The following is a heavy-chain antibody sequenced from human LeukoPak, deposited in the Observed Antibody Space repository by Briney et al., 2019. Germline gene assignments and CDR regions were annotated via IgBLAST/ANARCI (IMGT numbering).Heavy chain of an antibody. CDR2: INPIFGTA. D-gene: IGHD4-11*01. J-gene: IGHJ5*02. Sequence: SVKVSCKASGGTFSSYAISWVRQAPGQGLEWMGGINPIFGTANYAQKFQGRVTITTDESTSTAYMELSSLRSEDTAVYYCARVGLTTALGWFYPWGQGTLVTVSS. CDR3: ARVGLTTALGWFYP. CDR1: GGTFSSYA. V-gene: IGHV1-69*05.